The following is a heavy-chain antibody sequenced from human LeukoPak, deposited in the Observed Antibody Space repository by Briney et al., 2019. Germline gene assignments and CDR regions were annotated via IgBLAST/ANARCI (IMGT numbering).Heavy chain of an antibody. D-gene: IGHD3-10*01. CDR2: ISSSGSTI. J-gene: IGHJ5*02. Sequence: GGSLRLSCAASGFTFSSYEMNWVRQAPGKGLEWVSYISSSGSTIYYADSVKGRFTISRDNAKNSLYLQMNSLRAEDTAVYYCARAVTMVRGVLDPWGQGTLVTVSS. V-gene: IGHV3-48*03. CDR1: GFTFSSYE. CDR3: ARAVTMVRGVLDP.